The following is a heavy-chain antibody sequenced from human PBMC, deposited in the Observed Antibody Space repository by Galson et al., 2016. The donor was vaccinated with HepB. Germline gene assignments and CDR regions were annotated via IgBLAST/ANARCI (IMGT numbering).Heavy chain of an antibody. D-gene: IGHD3-9*01. CDR2: IDANSGTI. J-gene: IGHJ4*02. CDR1: GFTFSSYI. CDR3: AKDYRVRSDWSFS. Sequence: SLRLSCAASGFTFSSYIMNWVRRAPGKGLEWVAVIDANSGTIIYADSVKGRFTISRDNAKNTLYLQMDSLRAEDTAVYYCAKDYRVRSDWSFSWGQGTLVTVSS. V-gene: IGHV3-23*01.